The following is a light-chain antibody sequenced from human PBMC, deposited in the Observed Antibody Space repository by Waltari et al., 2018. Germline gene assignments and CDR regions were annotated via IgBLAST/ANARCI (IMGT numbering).Light chain of an antibody. V-gene: IGLV2-14*01. Sequence: QSALTQPASVSGSPGQSITISCTGPSSDVGGYNYVSWYQQHPGKAPKLMIYGVSRRPSGVSNRFSGSKSGNTASLTISGLQAEDEADYYCNSYTSSSTSYVVFGGGTKLTVL. J-gene: IGLJ2*01. CDR1: SSDVGGYNY. CDR3: NSYTSSSTSYVV. CDR2: GVS.